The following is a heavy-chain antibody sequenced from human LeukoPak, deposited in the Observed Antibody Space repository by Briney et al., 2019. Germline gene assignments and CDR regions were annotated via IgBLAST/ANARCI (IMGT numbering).Heavy chain of an antibody. Sequence: GASLRLSCAASGFTFSSYAVSWVRQAPGKGLEWVSSISGSGGSTYYADSVKGRFTISRDNSKNTLYLQVNSLRAEDTAVYYCAKGGGNWYFDLWGRGALVTVFS. CDR1: GFTFSSYA. CDR2: ISGSGGST. J-gene: IGHJ2*01. V-gene: IGHV3-23*01. D-gene: IGHD3-16*01. CDR3: AKGGGNWYFDL.